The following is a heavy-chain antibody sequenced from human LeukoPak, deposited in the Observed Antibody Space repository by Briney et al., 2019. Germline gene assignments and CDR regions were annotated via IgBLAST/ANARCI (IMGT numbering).Heavy chain of an antibody. Sequence: PGGSLRLSCAVSGFPFSSYSMNWVRQAPGKGLQLFSSISSSSRYIYYADSVKGRFTISRDNAKNSLYLQMNSLRAEDTAVYYCSIFQQKTAYDILTGYYTEKPYFDYWGQGTLSPSPQ. CDR2: ISSSSRYI. D-gene: IGHD3-9*01. V-gene: IGHV3-21*01. CDR1: GFPFSSYS. J-gene: IGHJ4*02. CDR3: SIFQQKTAYDILTGYYTEKPYFDY.